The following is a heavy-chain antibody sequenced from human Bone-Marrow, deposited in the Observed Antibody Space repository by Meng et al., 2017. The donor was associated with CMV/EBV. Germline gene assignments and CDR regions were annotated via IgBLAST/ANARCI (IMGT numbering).Heavy chain of an antibody. CDR3: ARVMTTVVTLGGSDY. CDR1: GFTFSSYA. CDR2: ISYDGSNK. Sequence: GESLKISCAASGFTFSSYAMHWVRQAPGKGLEWVAVISYDGSNKYYADSVKGRFTISRDNSKNTPYLQMNSLRAEDTAVYYCARVMTTVVTLGGSDYWGQGTLVTVSS. J-gene: IGHJ4*02. V-gene: IGHV3-30-3*01. D-gene: IGHD4-23*01.